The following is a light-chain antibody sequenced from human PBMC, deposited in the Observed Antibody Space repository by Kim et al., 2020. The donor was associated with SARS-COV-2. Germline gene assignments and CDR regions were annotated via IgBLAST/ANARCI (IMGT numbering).Light chain of an antibody. CDR2: QDN. V-gene: IGLV3-1*01. CDR1: KLGDKY. CDR3: QAWDSSTAV. Sequence: VSPGQTASFTCAGDKLGDKYACWYQQKPGQSPVLVIYQDNKRPSGIPERFSGSNSGNTATLTISGTQAMDEADYYCQAWDSSTAVFGGGTKLTVL. J-gene: IGLJ2*01.